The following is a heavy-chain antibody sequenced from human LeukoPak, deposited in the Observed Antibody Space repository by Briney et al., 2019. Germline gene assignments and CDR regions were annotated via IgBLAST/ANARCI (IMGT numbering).Heavy chain of an antibody. CDR3: ARRAGAYSHPYDY. CDR1: GFSFSGYW. Sequence: PGGSLRLSCAASGFSFSGYWLSWVRQAPGNGLEGVANIKQDGSEKYYVDSVKGRFTISRDNAKNTLYLQMNSLRAEDTAVYYCARRAGAYSHPYDYWGQGTLVTVSS. J-gene: IGHJ4*02. CDR2: IKQDGSEK. V-gene: IGHV3-7*03. D-gene: IGHD4/OR15-4a*01.